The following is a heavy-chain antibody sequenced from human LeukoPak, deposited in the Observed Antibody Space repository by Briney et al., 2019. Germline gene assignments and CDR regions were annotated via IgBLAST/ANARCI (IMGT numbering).Heavy chain of an antibody. CDR1: GFTFSTYY. V-gene: IGHV1-46*01. CDR3: AGGGEGSDY. J-gene: IGHJ4*02. Sequence: GPSVKVSCKASGFTFSTYYLHWVRQAPGQGLEWMGMINPRDGGTSYARKFQGRVTMTRDTSTDILYMELSSLRSEDTAVYYCAGGGEGSDYWGQGTLVTVSS. D-gene: IGHD2-21*01. CDR2: INPRDGGT.